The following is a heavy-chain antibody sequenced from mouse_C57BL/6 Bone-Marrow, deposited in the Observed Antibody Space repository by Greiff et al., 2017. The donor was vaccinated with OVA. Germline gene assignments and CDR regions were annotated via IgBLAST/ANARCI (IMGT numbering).Heavy chain of an antibody. Sequence: DVKLVESGGGLVKPGGSLKLSCAASGFTFSSYTMSWVRQTPEKRLEWVATISGGGGNTYYPDSVKGRFTISRDNAKNTLYLQMSSLRSEDTALYYCARHYYGSSSYWGQGTTLTVSS. V-gene: IGHV5-9*01. J-gene: IGHJ2*01. D-gene: IGHD1-1*01. CDR3: ARHYYGSSSY. CDR1: GFTFSSYT. CDR2: ISGGGGNT.